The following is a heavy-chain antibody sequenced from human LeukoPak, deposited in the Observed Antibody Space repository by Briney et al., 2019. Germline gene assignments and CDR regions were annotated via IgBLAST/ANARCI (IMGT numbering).Heavy chain of an antibody. CDR2: ISYSGST. D-gene: IGHD3-3*01. V-gene: IGHV4-39*01. CDR1: GGSLSSRNYY. CDR3: ARHLAYDFWSGPSPSFDY. J-gene: IGHJ4*02. Sequence: SEALSLTCSVSGGSLSSRNYYWGWIRQPPGKGLEWIGSISYSGSTYYNPPLQSRVAILVDTSKSQFSLRVSSVTAADSALYYCARHLAYDFWSGPSPSFDYWGQGALVTVSS.